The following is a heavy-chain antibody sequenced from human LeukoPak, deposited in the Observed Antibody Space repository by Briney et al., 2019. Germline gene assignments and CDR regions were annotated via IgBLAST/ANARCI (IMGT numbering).Heavy chain of an antibody. Sequence: SQTLSLTCTVSGGSITSGSYYWSWIRQPPGKGLEGIGEINHSGSTNYNPSLKSRVTISVDTSKNQFSLKLSSVTAADTAVYYCARGRTYYYYMDVWGKGTTVTVSS. CDR2: INHSGST. J-gene: IGHJ6*03. V-gene: IGHV4-39*07. CDR3: ARGRTYYYYMDV. CDR1: GGSITSGSYY.